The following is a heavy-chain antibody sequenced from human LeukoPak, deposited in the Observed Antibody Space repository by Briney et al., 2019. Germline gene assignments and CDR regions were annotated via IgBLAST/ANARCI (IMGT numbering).Heavy chain of an antibody. Sequence: GGSLRLSCAASGFTFSSYAMSWVRQAPGKGLEWASAISGSGGSTYYADSVKGRFTISRDNSKNTLYLQMNSLRAEDTAVYYCLVRIFAGYYFDYWGQGTLVTVSS. D-gene: IGHD1-14*01. CDR2: ISGSGGST. V-gene: IGHV3-23*01. CDR1: GFTFSSYA. J-gene: IGHJ4*02. CDR3: LVRIFAGYYFDY.